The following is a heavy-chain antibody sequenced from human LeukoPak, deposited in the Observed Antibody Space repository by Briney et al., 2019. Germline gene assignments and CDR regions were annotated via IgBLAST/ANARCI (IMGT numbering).Heavy chain of an antibody. J-gene: IGHJ4*02. D-gene: IGHD3-3*01. CDR1: GYSFDYYW. CDR2: IYPDDSDS. CDR3: ARVGSVTNFGVVSYYFDY. Sequence: GESLKISCNASGYSFDYYWIAWVRQMPGKGLEWMGIIYPDDSDSTYSPSFQGQVTISVDKSINTAYLQWSSLKASNTAIYYCARVGSVTNFGVVSYYFDYWGQGTLVTVSS. V-gene: IGHV5-51*01.